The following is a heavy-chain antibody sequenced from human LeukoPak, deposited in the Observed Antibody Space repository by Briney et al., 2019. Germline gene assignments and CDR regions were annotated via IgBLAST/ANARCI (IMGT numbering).Heavy chain of an antibody. V-gene: IGHV4-39*01. Sequence: SETLSLTCTVSGGSISSSSYYWGWIRQPPGRGLEWIGTIFYNGSTYYNPSLKSRVTISVDASKNQFSLRLSSVTAADTAVYYCARHRTTIYSNTYYFDYWGQGTLVTVSS. J-gene: IGHJ4*02. CDR1: GGSISSSSYY. CDR2: IFYNGST. CDR3: ARHRTTIYSNTYYFDY. D-gene: IGHD4-11*01.